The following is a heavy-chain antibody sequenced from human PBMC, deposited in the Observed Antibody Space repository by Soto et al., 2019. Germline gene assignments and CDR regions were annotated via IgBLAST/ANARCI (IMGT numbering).Heavy chain of an antibody. CDR1: GFAFRSYA. CDR2: ISYDVSNK. CDR3: ETDIRHGYHFWNDNFRSYYDGTET. J-gene: IGHJ6*02. Sequence: ALRVSWADSGFAFRSYAMHWVRQAPGKGLEGVAVISYDVSNKYYADPVKGRFTISRDNSKNTLYLQMNSLRAEDTAVYYCETDIRHGYHFWNDNFRSYYDGTETWHQRSTVTASS. D-gene: IGHD3-3*02. V-gene: IGHV3-30-3*01.